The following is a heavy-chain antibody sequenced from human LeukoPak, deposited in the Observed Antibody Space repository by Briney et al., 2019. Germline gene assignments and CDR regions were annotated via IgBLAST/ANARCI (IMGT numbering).Heavy chain of an antibody. CDR1: GGSFSGYY. D-gene: IGHD4-23*01. CDR3: AIRQLRLRWKGGFDY. Sequence: PSETLSLTCAVYGGSFSGYYWSWIRQPPGKGLEWIGEINHSGSTNYNPSLKSRVTISVDTSKNQFSLKLSSVTAADTAVYYCAIRQLRLRWKGGFDYWGQGTLVTVSS. CDR2: INHSGST. V-gene: IGHV4-34*01. J-gene: IGHJ4*02.